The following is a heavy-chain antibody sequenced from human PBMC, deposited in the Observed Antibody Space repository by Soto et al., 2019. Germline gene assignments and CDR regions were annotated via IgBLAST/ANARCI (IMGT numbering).Heavy chain of an antibody. Sequence: QVQLVESGGGVVQPGRSLRLSCAACGFTFSSYGMHWVRQAPGKGLEWVAVIWYDGSNKYYADSVKGRFTISRDNSKNTLYLQMNSLRAEDTAVYYCARDVGSSLVYYYYYYMDVWGKGTTVTVSS. CDR3: ARDVGSSLVYYYYYYMDV. V-gene: IGHV3-33*01. D-gene: IGHD6-13*01. J-gene: IGHJ6*03. CDR2: IWYDGSNK. CDR1: GFTFSSYG.